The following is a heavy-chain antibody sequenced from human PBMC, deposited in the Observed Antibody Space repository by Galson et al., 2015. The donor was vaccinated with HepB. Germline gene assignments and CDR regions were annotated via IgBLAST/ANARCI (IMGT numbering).Heavy chain of an antibody. Sequence: SLRLSCAASGFTFSSYAMHWVRQAPGKGLEWVAVISYDGSNKYYVDSVKGRFTISRDNSKNTLYLQMNSLRAEDTAVYYCARDFGLQGGSGDLDYWGQGTLVTVSS. J-gene: IGHJ4*02. D-gene: IGHD4-11*01. CDR1: GFTFSSYA. CDR2: ISYDGSNK. CDR3: ARDFGLQGGSGDLDY. V-gene: IGHV3-30-3*01.